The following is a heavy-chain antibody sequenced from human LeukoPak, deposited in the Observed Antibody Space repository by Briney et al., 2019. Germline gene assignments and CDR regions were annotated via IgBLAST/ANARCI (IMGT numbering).Heavy chain of an antibody. J-gene: IGHJ4*02. CDR1: GYTFTGYY. Sequence: ASVKVSCKASGYTFTGYYMHWVRQAPGQGLEWMGWINPNSGGTNYAQKFQGRATMTRDTSISTAYMELSRLRSDDTAVYYCARDLRKWELNDYWGQGTLVTVSS. D-gene: IGHD1-26*01. CDR2: INPNSGGT. V-gene: IGHV1-2*02. CDR3: ARDLRKWELNDY.